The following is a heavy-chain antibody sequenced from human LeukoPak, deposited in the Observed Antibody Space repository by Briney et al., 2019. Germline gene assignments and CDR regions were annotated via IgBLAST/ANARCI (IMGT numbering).Heavy chain of an antibody. Sequence: PGGSLRLSCAASGFTFSTSWMNWVRQAPGKGLEWVSLISGSGGSTYYADSVKGRFTISRDNLKNTLYLQMNSLRAEDTAVFYCAKDRDDYVWGSYLGAFDIWGQGAMVTVSS. V-gene: IGHV3-23*01. CDR3: AKDRDDYVWGSYLGAFDI. CDR2: ISGSGGST. J-gene: IGHJ3*02. CDR1: GFTFSTSW. D-gene: IGHD3-16*01.